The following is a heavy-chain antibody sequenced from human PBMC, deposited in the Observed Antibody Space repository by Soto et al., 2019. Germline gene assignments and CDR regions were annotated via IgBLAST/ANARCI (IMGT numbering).Heavy chain of an antibody. J-gene: IGHJ4*02. D-gene: IGHD1-26*01. CDR3: ARGSYFLLGSTTTRFDY. CDR1: GFTFSSYA. CDR2: ISGSGGST. V-gene: IGHV3-23*01. Sequence: EVQLLESGGGLVQPGGSLRLSCAASGFTFSSYAMSWVRQAPGKGLEWVSAISGSGGSTYYADSVKGRFTISRDNSKNTLYLQMNSLRAEDTAVYYCARGSYFLLGSTTTRFDYWGQGTLVTVSS.